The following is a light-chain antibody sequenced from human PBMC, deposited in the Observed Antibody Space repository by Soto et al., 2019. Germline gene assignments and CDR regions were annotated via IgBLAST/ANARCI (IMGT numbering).Light chain of an antibody. CDR2: EVT. V-gene: IGLV2-8*01. CDR1: SNDVGAYNY. CDR3: NSYAGSNIYV. J-gene: IGLJ1*01. Sequence: QSALTQPPSASGSPGQSVTISCTGTSNDVGAYNYVSWYQQHPGKAPKLIIYEVTKRPSGVPDRFSGSKSGNTASLTVSGLQAEDEADYYCNSYAGSNIYVFGTGTKVTVL.